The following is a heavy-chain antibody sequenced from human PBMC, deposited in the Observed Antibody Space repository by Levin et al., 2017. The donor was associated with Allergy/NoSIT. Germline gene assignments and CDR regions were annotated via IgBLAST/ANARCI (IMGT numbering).Heavy chain of an antibody. CDR2: IYHSGGT. D-gene: IGHD2-2*02. V-gene: IGHV4-38-2*02. J-gene: IGHJ6*02. Sequence: SQTLSLTCAVSDYSIRSGFYWGWIRQPPGKGLEFIGIIYHSGGTYYNPSLKSRVTISVDTSKNQFSLKLSSVTAADTAVYYCARDCSSTSCYRNHGFYGMDAWGQGTTVTVSS. CDR1: DYSIRSGFY. CDR3: ARDCSSTSCYRNHGFYGMDA.